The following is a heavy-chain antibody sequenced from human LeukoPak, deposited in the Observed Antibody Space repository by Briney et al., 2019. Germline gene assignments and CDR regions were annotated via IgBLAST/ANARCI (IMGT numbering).Heavy chain of an antibody. CDR3: ARENTVTTTFEY. CDR2: IYHSGST. V-gene: IGHV4-4*02. D-gene: IGHD4-17*01. Sequence: SETLSLTCAVSGASLGSTNWWNWVRQPPGKGPEWLGEIYHSGSTNYNPSLKSRVTMSVDKSKNQFSLKLSSVTAADTAVYFCARENTVTTTFEYWGQGILVTVSS. J-gene: IGHJ4*02. CDR1: GASLGSTNW.